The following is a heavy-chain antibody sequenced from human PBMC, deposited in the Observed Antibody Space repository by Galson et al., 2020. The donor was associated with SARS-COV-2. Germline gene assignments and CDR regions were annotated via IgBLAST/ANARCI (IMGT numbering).Heavy chain of an antibody. J-gene: IGHJ4*02. V-gene: IGHV3-21*01. CDR3: ARGLWFGELSDAVDY. D-gene: IGHD3-10*01. Sequence: NSGGSLRLSCAASGFTFSSYSMNWVRQAPGKGLEWVSSTSSSSSYIYYADSVKGRFTISRDNAKNSLYLQMNSLRAEDTAVYYCARGLWFGELSDAVDYWGQGTLVTVSS. CDR2: TSSSSSYI. CDR1: GFTFSSYS.